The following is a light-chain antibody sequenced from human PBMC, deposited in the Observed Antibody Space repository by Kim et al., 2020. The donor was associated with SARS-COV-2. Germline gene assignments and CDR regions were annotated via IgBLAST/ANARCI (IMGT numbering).Light chain of an antibody. CDR2: KDN. CDR1: ALPKQY. V-gene: IGLV3-25*03. CDR3: QSADNSGTYVI. J-gene: IGLJ2*01. Sequence: QGQTARITCSGDALPKQYAYWYQQKPGQAPVLLIYKDNERPSGIPERFSGSSSGTTVTLTISGVQAEDEAAYYCQSADNSGTYVIFGGGTQLTVL.